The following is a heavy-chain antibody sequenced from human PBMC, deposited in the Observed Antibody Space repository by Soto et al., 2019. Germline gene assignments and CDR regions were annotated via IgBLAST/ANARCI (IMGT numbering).Heavy chain of an antibody. CDR1: GFNFYNYA. J-gene: IGHJ5*02. CDR2: ISGDGTRT. Sequence: LSCAASGFNFYNYAMTWVRQAPGKGMEWVSGISGDGTRTYYGDSVKGRFTISRDNSKNTVFLQMNSLRVEDTALYYCVKDLRPNRGWFGPRGQGTRVTVSS. D-gene: IGHD3-3*01. CDR3: VKDLRPNRGWFGP. V-gene: IGHV3-23*01.